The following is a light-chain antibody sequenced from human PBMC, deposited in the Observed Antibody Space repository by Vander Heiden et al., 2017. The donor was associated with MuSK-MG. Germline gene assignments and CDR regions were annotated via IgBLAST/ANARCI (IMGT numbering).Light chain of an antibody. V-gene: IGKV1-39*01. CDR1: QSISSY. J-gene: IGKJ3*01. CDR3: QQSDSTPFT. CDR2: AAS. Sequence: IQMTQSPSSLSASVGDRVTIACRASQSISSYLNWYQQKPGKAPKLLIYAASSLQSGVPSRFSGSGSGTDFTLTIIRLQPEDFATYYCQQSDSTPFTFGHGTKVDIK.